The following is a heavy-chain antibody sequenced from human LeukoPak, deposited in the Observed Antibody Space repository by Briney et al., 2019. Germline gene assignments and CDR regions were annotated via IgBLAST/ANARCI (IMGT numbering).Heavy chain of an antibody. V-gene: IGHV3-21*01. CDR2: ISSSSSNI. D-gene: IGHD6-13*01. Sequence: PGGSLRLSCAASGFTFSSYNMNWVRQAPGKGLEWVSFISSSSSNIYYADSVKGRFTISRDNAKNSLYPQMNSLRAEDTAVYYCARDPLAAAGVPDWGQGTLVTVSS. CDR3: ARDPLAAAGVPD. CDR1: GFTFSSYN. J-gene: IGHJ4*02.